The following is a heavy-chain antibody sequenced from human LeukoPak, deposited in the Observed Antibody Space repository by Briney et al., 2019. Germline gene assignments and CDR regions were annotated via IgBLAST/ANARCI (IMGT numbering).Heavy chain of an antibody. D-gene: IGHD3-3*01. CDR2: IRYDGSNK. CDR1: GFTFSSYG. Sequence: GGSLRLSCAASGFTFSSYGMHWVRQAPAKGLEWVAFIRYDGSNKYYADSVKGRFTLSRDNTKNTLYLQMNSLRAEDTAVYYCAKDPSTYYDFWSGSDWGQGTLVTVSS. CDR3: AKDPSTYYDFWSGSD. V-gene: IGHV3-30*02. J-gene: IGHJ4*02.